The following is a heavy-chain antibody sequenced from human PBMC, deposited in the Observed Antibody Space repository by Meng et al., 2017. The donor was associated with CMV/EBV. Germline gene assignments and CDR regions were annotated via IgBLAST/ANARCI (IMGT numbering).Heavy chain of an antibody. J-gene: IGHJ6*02. D-gene: IGHD3-9*01. V-gene: IGHV3-21*01. Sequence: GESLKISCAASGFTFSSYSMNWVRQAPGKGLEWVSSISSSSSYIYCADSVKGRFTISRDNAKNSLYLQMNSLRAEDTAVYYCARDLSNYDILTGYQYYYYGMDVWGQGTTVTVSS. CDR2: ISSSSSYI. CDR1: GFTFSSYS. CDR3: ARDLSNYDILTGYQYYYYGMDV.